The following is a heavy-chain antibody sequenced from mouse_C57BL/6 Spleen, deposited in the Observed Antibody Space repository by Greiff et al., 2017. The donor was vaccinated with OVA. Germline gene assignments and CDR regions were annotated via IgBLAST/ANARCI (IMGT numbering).Heavy chain of an antibody. CDR2: IHPNSGST. D-gene: IGHD1-1*01. CDR3: ARGVYGSSYTGWFAY. J-gene: IGHJ3*01. Sequence: QVQLQQPGAELVKPGASVKLSCKASGYTFTSYWMHWVKQRPGQGLEWIGMIHPNSGSTNYNEKFKSKATLTVDKSSSTAYMQLSSLTSEDSAVYYCARGVYGSSYTGWFAYWGQGTLVTVSA. V-gene: IGHV1-64*01. CDR1: GYTFTSYW.